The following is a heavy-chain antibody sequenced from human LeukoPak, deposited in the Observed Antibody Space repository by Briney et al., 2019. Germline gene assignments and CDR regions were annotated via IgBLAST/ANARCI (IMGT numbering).Heavy chain of an antibody. D-gene: IGHD1-26*01. Sequence: GASVKVSCKASGYTFTSFDINWVRQATGQGLEWMGWMNPNSGNTGYARKFQGRVTMTRNTATSTAYTELSGLRSEDAAVYYCARAPQAGATGREGNYYYYMDVWGKGTTVTVSS. CDR1: GYTFTSFD. CDR3: ARAPQAGATGREGNYYYYMDV. V-gene: IGHV1-8*01. CDR2: MNPNSGNT. J-gene: IGHJ6*03.